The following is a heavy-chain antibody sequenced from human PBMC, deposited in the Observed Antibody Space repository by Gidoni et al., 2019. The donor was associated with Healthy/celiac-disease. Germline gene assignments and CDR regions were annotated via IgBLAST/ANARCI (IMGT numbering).Heavy chain of an antibody. CDR2: IKQDGSEK. V-gene: IGHV3-7*03. CDR1: GFTFSSYW. Sequence: EVQLVESGGGLVQPGGSLRLSCGASGFTFSSYWMSWVRQAPGKGLEWVANIKQDGSEKYYVDVVKGRFTISRDNAKNSLYLQMNSLRAEDTAVYYCARDPGGYEFDYWGQGTLVTVSS. CDR3: ARDPGGYEFDY. J-gene: IGHJ4*02. D-gene: IGHD5-12*01.